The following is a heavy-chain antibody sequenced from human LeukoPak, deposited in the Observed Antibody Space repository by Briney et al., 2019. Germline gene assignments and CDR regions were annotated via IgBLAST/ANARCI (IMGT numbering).Heavy chain of an antibody. CDR2: ISGSGGST. Sequence: GGSLTLSCAASGFTFSSYAMSWVRQAPGEGLEWVSAISGSGGSTYYADSVKGRFTISRDNSKNTLYLQMNSLRAEDTAVYYCAKATRGRITMIVVAITGYYFDYWGQGTLVTVSS. D-gene: IGHD3-22*01. CDR1: GFTFSSYA. CDR3: AKATRGRITMIVVAITGYYFDY. V-gene: IGHV3-23*01. J-gene: IGHJ4*02.